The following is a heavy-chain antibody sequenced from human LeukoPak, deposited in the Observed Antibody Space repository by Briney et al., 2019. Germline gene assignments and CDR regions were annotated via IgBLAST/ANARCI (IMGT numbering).Heavy chain of an antibody. D-gene: IGHD3-10*01. J-gene: IGHJ4*02. V-gene: IGHV3-7*01. Sequence: GGSLRLSCAASGFTFSSSWMSWVRQAPGKGLEWVANIKQDESEKHYVDSVKGRFTISRDNAKNSLYLQMNSLRAEDTAVYYCAAAGDYWGQGTLVTVSS. CDR1: GFTFSSSW. CDR2: IKQDESEK. CDR3: AAAGDY.